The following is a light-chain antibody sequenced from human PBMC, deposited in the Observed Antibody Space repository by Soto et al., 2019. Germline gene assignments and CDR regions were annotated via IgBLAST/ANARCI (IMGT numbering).Light chain of an antibody. Sequence: EIVLTQSPGTLSLSPGERATLSCRASQSVSSSYSAWYQQKPDQAPRLLIYGASSRATGIPDRFSGSGSGTDFTLTISRLEPENFAVYYCRQYGSSRTFGQGTKVEIK. CDR1: QSVSSSY. V-gene: IGKV3-20*01. CDR2: GAS. CDR3: RQYGSSRT. J-gene: IGKJ1*01.